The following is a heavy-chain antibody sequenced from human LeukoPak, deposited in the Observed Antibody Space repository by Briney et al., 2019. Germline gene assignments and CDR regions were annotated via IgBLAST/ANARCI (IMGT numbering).Heavy chain of an antibody. CDR2: ISGYNGNT. D-gene: IGHD6-19*01. CDR1: GYSFTSYG. Sequence: ASVKVSCKASGYSFTSYGISWVRQTPGQGLEWMGWISGYNGNTNYAQKFQGRVTMTTDTSTTTAYMELRSLRSDDTAVYYCARGGRDGGWYFDYWGQGTLVTVSS. CDR3: ARGGRDGGWYFDY. V-gene: IGHV1-18*01. J-gene: IGHJ4*02.